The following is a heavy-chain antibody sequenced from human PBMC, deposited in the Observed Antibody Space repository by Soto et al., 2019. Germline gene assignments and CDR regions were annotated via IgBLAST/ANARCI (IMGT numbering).Heavy chain of an antibody. CDR1: GYTFTGYY. CDR3: ARDLVRGRPDAFDI. CDR2: VNPNSGNG. V-gene: IGHV1-8*02. Sequence: ASVKVSCKASGYTFTGYYMHWVRQAPGQGLEWVGWVNPNSGNGGYAQKFQGRVTMTRNTSISTVYMELSSLTSEDTAVYYCARDLVRGRPDAFDIWGQGTMVTVSS. D-gene: IGHD3-10*01. J-gene: IGHJ3*02.